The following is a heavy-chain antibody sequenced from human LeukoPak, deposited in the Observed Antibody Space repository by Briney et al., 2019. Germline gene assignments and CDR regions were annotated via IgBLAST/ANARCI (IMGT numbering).Heavy chain of an antibody. Sequence: GGSLRLSCAASGFTVSSNYMSWVRQAPGKGLEWVSVIYSGGSTYYADSVKGRFTISRDNSKNTLYLQMSSLRAEDTAVYYCARLFVEFPYYFDYWGQGTLVTVSS. CDR2: IYSGGST. CDR3: ARLFVEFPYYFDY. CDR1: GFTVSSNY. D-gene: IGHD3-10*01. J-gene: IGHJ4*02. V-gene: IGHV3-53*01.